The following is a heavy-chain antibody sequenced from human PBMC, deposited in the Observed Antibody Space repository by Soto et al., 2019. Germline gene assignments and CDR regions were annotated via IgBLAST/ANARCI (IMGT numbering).Heavy chain of an antibody. D-gene: IGHD5-12*01. CDR3: ARDHLVATFYYYGMDV. J-gene: IGHJ6*02. CDR1: GFTFSDYY. Sequence: GGSLRLSCAASGFTFSDYYMSWIRQAPGKGLEWVSYISSSGSTIYYADSVKGRFTISRDNAKNSLYLQMNSLRAEDTAVYYCARDHLVATFYYYGMDVWGQGTTVTVSS. CDR2: ISSSGSTI. V-gene: IGHV3-11*01.